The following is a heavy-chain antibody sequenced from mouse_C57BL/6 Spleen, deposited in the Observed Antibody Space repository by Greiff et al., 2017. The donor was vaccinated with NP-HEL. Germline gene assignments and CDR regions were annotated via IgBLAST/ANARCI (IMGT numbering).Heavy chain of an antibody. D-gene: IGHD1-1*01. J-gene: IGHJ2*01. Sequence: EVKLMESGEGLVKPGGSLKLSCAASGFTFSSYAMSWVRQTPEKRLEWVAYISSGGDYIYYADTVKGRFTISSDNARNTLYLQMSSLKSEDTAMYYCTRVRITTVVAPFDYWGQGTTLTVSS. CDR3: TRVRITTVVAPFDY. V-gene: IGHV5-9-1*02. CDR2: ISSGGDYI. CDR1: GFTFSSYA.